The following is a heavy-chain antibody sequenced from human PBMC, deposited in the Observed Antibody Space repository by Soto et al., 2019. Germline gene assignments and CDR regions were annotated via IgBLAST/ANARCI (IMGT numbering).Heavy chain of an antibody. CDR3: AGEEMDTAMGDYYYGMDV. CDR2: IYYSGST. Sequence: SETLSLTCTVSGGSISSYYWSWIRQPPGKGLEWIGYIYYSGSTNYNPSLKSRVTISVDTSKNQFSLKLSSVTAADTAVYYCAGEEMDTAMGDYYYGMDVWGQGTTVTVSS. J-gene: IGHJ6*02. CDR1: GGSISSYY. D-gene: IGHD5-18*01. V-gene: IGHV4-59*01.